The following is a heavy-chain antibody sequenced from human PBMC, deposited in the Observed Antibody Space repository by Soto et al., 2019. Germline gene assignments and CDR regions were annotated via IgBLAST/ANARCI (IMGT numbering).Heavy chain of an antibody. D-gene: IGHD3-10*01. V-gene: IGHV5-51*01. J-gene: IGHJ4*02. CDR2: IYPGDSDT. CDR3: ATIGQSYYGGAGY. Sequence: GESLKISCKGSGYSFTSYWIGWVRQMPGKGLEWMGIIYPGDSDTRYSPSFQGQVTISVDKSITTAYLQWSSLKASDTAMYYCATIGQSYYGGAGYWGQGTLVTVSS. CDR1: GYSFTSYW.